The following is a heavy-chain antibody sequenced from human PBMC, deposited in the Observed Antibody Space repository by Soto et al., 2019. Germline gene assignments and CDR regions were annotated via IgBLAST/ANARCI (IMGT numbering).Heavy chain of an antibody. CDR1: GGTFSSYA. CDR3: ARDSLTFWSGYYSNYYYGMDV. V-gene: IGHV1-69*13. Sequence: SVKVSCKASGGTFSSYAISWVRQAPGQGLEWMGGIIPIFGTANYAQKFQGRVTITADESTSTAYMELSSLRSEDTAVYYCARDSLTFWSGYYSNYYYGMDVWGQGTTVPVSS. CDR2: IIPIFGTA. D-gene: IGHD3-3*01. J-gene: IGHJ6*02.